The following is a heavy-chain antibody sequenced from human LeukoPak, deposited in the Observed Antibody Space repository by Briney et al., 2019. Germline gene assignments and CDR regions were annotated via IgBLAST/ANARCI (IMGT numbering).Heavy chain of an antibody. Sequence: GESLRHFCSASGFSLNTSRMVWVPPAPGKGLQWVGNINPDESHTDYIDSVKGRFTMSRDNAENSLFLQVHSLRDEDTAVYYCARDRAYDAFDYWGRGTLVTVSS. CDR2: INPDESHT. J-gene: IGHJ4*02. V-gene: IGHV3-7*01. CDR1: GFSLNTSR. D-gene: IGHD5-12*01. CDR3: ARDRAYDAFDY.